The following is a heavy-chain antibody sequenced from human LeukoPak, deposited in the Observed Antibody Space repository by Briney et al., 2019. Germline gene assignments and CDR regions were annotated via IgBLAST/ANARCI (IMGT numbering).Heavy chain of an antibody. CDR3: AKGPADSSGYYLDY. CDR2: ISYGGSNK. D-gene: IGHD3-22*01. CDR1: GFTFSSYG. Sequence: GRSLRLSCAASGFTFSSYGMHWVRQAPGKGLEWVAVISYGGSNKYYADSVKGRFTISRDNSKNTLYLQMNSLRAEDTAVYYCAKGPADSSGYYLDYWGQGTLVTVSS. V-gene: IGHV3-30*18. J-gene: IGHJ4*02.